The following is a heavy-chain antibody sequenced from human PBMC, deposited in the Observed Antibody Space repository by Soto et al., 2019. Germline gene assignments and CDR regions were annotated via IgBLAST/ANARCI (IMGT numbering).Heavy chain of an antibody. V-gene: IGHV3-48*03. CDR1: GFTFSSYE. CDR3: ARVLYATWSSFDY. D-gene: IGHD1-26*01. Sequence: GGSLRLSCTASGFTFSSYEMTWVRQAPGKGLEWISYVTSGGTTYYADSAKGRFTISRDNAKNSLYLHLNSLTAEDTAIYYCARVLYATWSSFDYWGQGTLVTVSS. CDR2: VTSGGTT. J-gene: IGHJ4*02.